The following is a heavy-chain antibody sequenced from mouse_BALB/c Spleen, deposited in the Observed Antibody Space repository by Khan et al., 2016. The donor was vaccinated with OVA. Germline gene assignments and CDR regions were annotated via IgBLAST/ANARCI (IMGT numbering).Heavy chain of an antibody. CDR2: INPYTGEP. J-gene: IGHJ4*01. CDR3: AAPPYFAHVLDS. D-gene: IGHD2-10*01. Sequence: VQLQESGPELKKPGETVKISCKASGYTFTNYGMHWVKQAPGKGLKWIGWINPYTGEPTYADDFKGRFAFSLETSSSTAYLQLDNLKNEDTATAFGAAPPYFAHVLDSWGQGTSVTVSS. V-gene: IGHV9-3-1*01. CDR1: GYTFTNYG.